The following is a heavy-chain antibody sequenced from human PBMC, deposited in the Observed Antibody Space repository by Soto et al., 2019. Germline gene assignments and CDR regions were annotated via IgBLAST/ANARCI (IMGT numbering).Heavy chain of an antibody. V-gene: IGHV4-59*01. J-gene: IGHJ6*02. D-gene: IGHD2-21*02. CDR1: GGTISRYY. CDR3: ARDLWGYCGNDCYPLDV. CDR2: MYNTGST. Sequence: QVQLQESGPGLVKPSETLSLTCTVSGGTISRYYWSWIRQPPGKGLEWIGYMYNTGSTVYNPSFKNRVTISVDESKHQFSRKLNSVTAADTAVYYCARDLWGYCGNDCYPLDVWGQGTTVTVSS.